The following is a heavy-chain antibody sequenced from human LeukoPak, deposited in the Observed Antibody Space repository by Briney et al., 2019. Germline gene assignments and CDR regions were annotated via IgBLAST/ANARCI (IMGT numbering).Heavy chain of an antibody. J-gene: IGHJ6*03. CDR1: GFTFSSYS. V-gene: IGHV3-23*01. CDR3: AKNWYSSGWYRLYYYYMDV. Sequence: GGSLRLSCAASGFTFSSYSMSWVRQAPGKWLEWVSAISGSGASTYYADSVKGRFTISRDNSKNTLYLQMNSLRAEDTAVYYCAKNWYSSGWYRLYYYYMDVWGKGTTVTVSS. CDR2: ISGSGAST. D-gene: IGHD6-19*01.